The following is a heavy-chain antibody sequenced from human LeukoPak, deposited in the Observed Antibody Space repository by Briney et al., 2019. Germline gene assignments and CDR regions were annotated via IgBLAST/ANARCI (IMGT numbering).Heavy chain of an antibody. V-gene: IGHV3-23*01. J-gene: IGHJ3*02. CDR1: GFPFNDYA. CDR2: ISGVGLSR. D-gene: IGHD6-13*01. Sequence: GGSLRLSCAASGFPFNDYAMSWVRQASGKGLEWVAGISGVGLSRYYADSVKGRITISRDNSKNTLYLQINSLRAEDTALFYCAKASSHTLTAAGNDAFDIWGQGTMVTVSS. CDR3: AKASSHTLTAAGNDAFDI.